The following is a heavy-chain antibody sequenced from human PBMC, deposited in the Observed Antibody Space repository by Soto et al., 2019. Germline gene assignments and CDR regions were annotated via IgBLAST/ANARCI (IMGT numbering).Heavy chain of an antibody. Sequence: GGSLRLSCVVSGFTLNKAWMSWVRQAPGKGLEWVGRIKSESSGGTTDYAAPVRGRFSISRDDSRNTLNLQMDSLKTEDTAVYYCTRHYTGIAASRKGNYDFWGQGTLVTVSS. CDR3: TRHYTGIAASRKGNYDF. CDR2: IKSESSGGTT. CDR1: GFTLNKAW. D-gene: IGHD6-13*01. V-gene: IGHV3-15*01. J-gene: IGHJ4*02.